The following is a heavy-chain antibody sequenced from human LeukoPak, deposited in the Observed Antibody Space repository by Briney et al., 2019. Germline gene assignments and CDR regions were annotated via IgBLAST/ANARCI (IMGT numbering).Heavy chain of an antibody. CDR2: IGTAGDT. CDR3: ARAHRPYSGSWSYYYYGMDV. CDR1: GFTFSSYD. Sequence: GGSLRLSCAASGFTFSSYDMHWVRRATGKGLEWVSAIGTAGDTYYPGSAKGRFTISRENAKNSLYLQMNSLRAGDTAVYYCARAHRPYSGSWSYYYYGMDVWGQGTTVTVSS. D-gene: IGHD6-13*01. J-gene: IGHJ6*02. V-gene: IGHV3-13*01.